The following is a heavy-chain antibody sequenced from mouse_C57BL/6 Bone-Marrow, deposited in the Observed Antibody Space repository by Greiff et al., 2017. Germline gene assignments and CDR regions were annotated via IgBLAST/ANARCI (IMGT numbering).Heavy chain of an antibody. D-gene: IGHD1-1*01. CDR2: IYPRSGNT. CDR1: GYTFTSYG. CDR3: AREGDYYGSSSGFDY. Sequence: VQLVESGAELARPGASVKLSCKASGYTFTSYGISWVKQRTGQGLEWIGEIYPRSGNTYYNEKFKGKATLTADKSSSTAYMELRSLTSEDSAVYFCAREGDYYGSSSGFDYWGQGTTLTVSS. V-gene: IGHV1-81*01. J-gene: IGHJ2*01.